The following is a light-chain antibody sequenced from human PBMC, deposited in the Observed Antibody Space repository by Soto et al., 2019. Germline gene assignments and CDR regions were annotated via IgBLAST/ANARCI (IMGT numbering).Light chain of an antibody. V-gene: IGKV2-28*01. Sequence: DIVMTQSPLSLPVTPGEPASISCRSSQSLLHSNGYNYLDWYLQKPGQSPQLLIYLGSNRASGVPERFSGSGSGTDFTRKISRVEAEDVGVYYCMQARQTPRTFGQGTKVEIK. CDR2: LGS. CDR1: QSLLHSNGYNY. CDR3: MQARQTPRT. J-gene: IGKJ1*01.